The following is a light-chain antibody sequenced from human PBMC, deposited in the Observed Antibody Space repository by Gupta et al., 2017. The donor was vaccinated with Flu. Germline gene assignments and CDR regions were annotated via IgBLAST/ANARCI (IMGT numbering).Light chain of an antibody. CDR3: VLYVGSGIWV. V-gene: IGLV8-61*01. CDR1: SGSVSTTHY. CDR2: NTN. Sequence: QTVVTQEPSFSVSPGGTVTLTCGLSSGSVSTTHYPGWYQQTPGQAPRTLFYNTNTRSSGVPDRFSGSILGNKAALTITGAQADDESDYHCVLYVGSGIWVFGGGTKLTVL. J-gene: IGLJ3*02.